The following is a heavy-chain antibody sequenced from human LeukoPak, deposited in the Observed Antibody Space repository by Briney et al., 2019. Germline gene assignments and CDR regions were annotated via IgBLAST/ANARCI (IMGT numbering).Heavy chain of an antibody. V-gene: IGHV3-9*01. D-gene: IGHD3-10*01. CDR1: GFTFDDYA. CDR2: ISWNSGSI. CDR3: AKDRRRLLWFGDFDY. Sequence: GGSLRLSCAASGFTFDDYAMHWVRQAPGKGLEWVSGISWNSGSIGYADSVKGRFTISRDNAKNSLYLQRNSLRAEDTAFYYCAKDRRRLLWFGDFDYWGQGTLVTVSS. J-gene: IGHJ4*02.